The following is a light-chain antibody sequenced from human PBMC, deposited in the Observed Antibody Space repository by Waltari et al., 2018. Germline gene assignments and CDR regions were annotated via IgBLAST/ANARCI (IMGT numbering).Light chain of an antibody. J-gene: IGLJ1*01. CDR1: SSGVGGYNY. Sequence: QSALTQPASVSGSPGQSINISCTGISSGVGGYNYVSWYQQHPGKAPKLMIYDDSNRPLGVAARFSGSRSGNTASLTISGLQAEDEADYYCSSYTTSSRVFGSGTKVAVL. CDR3: SSYTTSSRV. V-gene: IGLV2-14*03. CDR2: DDS.